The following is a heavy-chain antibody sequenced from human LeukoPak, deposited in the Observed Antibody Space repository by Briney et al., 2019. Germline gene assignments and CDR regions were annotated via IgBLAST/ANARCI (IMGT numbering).Heavy chain of an antibody. V-gene: IGHV4-39*02. D-gene: IGHD3-9*01. Sequence: SETLSLTCTVSGVSISSSNSYWGWIRQPPGKGLEWIGSIYYSGNTYYNASLKSQVSISIDTSKNQFSLRLTSVTAADTAVYYCARDVDILTGYSVYYYYYMDVWGKGTTVTVSS. CDR1: GVSISSSNSY. J-gene: IGHJ6*03. CDR3: ARDVDILTGYSVYYYYYMDV. CDR2: IYYSGNT.